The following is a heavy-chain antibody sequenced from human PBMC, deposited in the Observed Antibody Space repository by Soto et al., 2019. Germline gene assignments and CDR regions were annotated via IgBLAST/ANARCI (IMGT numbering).Heavy chain of an antibody. J-gene: IGHJ6*02. CDR2: INPSGGST. Sequence: ASVKVSCKASGYTFTSYYMHWVRQAPGQGLEWMGIINPSGGSTSYAQKFQGRVTITADKSTSTAYMELSSLRSEDTAVYYCARVGSSTSCYDCYYYYGMDVWGQGTTVTVSS. CDR1: GYTFTSYY. CDR3: ARVGSSTSCYDCYYYYGMDV. D-gene: IGHD2-2*01. V-gene: IGHV1-46*01.